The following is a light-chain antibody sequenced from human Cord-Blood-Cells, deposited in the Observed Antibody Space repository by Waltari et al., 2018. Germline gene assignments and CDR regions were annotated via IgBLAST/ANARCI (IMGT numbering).Light chain of an antibody. V-gene: IGKV1-39*01. CDR1: QSISSY. CDR3: QQSYSTPPT. Sequence: DIQMTQSPSSLSASVGDRVTITCRASQSISSYLNWYQQKPGKAPKLLIYAASSWQSGVPSRFSGSGSGTDFTLTISSLQPEDFATYYGQQSYSTPPTFGQGTKVEIK. CDR2: AAS. J-gene: IGKJ1*01.